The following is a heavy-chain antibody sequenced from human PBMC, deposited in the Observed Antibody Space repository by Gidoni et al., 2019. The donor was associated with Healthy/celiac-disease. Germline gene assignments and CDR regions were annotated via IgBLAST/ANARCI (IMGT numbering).Heavy chain of an antibody. CDR1: GFTFSSYG. CDR2: ISYEGSNK. V-gene: IGHV3-30*03. D-gene: IGHD2-2*01. Sequence: QVQLVESGGGVVQPGRSLSLSCAASGFTFSSYGLHWVRQAPGKGLEWVAVISYEGSNKYHAASVNGRFTIARANSKNTLYLQMNRLRAEDTAVYYCARAQWGCSSTSCYVLDSWGQGTLVTVSS. CDR3: ARAQWGCSSTSCYVLDS. J-gene: IGHJ4*02.